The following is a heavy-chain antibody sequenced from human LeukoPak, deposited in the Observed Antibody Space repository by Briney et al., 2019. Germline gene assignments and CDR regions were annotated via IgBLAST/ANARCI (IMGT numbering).Heavy chain of an antibody. CDR2: ISYDGSNK. CDR3: AKHLEYSSGWYPEGYFDY. Sequence: PGGSLRLSCAASGFTFSSYGMHWVRQAPGKGLEWVAVISYDGSNKYYADSVKGRFTISRDNSKNTLYLQMNSLRAEDTAVYYCAKHLEYSSGWYPEGYFDYWGQGTLVTVSS. CDR1: GFTFSSYG. J-gene: IGHJ4*02. D-gene: IGHD6-19*01. V-gene: IGHV3-30*18.